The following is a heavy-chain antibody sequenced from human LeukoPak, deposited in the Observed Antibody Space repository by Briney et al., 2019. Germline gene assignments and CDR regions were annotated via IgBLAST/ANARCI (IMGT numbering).Heavy chain of an antibody. CDR1: GYPFTGYY. V-gene: IGHV1-2*02. J-gene: IGHJ4*02. CDR2: INPSSGDT. Sequence: ASVKVSCKTSGYPFTGYYMHWVRQAPGQGLEWMGWINPSSGDTHYAQNFQGRVTMTRDTSISTAYMELSGLTSYDTAVYFCARDGNEAVAGTGAVTFWGQGTLVTVSS. D-gene: IGHD6-19*01. CDR3: ARDGNEAVAGTGAVTF.